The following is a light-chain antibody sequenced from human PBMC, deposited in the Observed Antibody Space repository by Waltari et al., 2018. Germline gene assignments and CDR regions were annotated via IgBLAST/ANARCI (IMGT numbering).Light chain of an antibody. J-gene: IGLJ1*01. CDR3: CSYAGSIFV. CDR2: EAN. V-gene: IGLV2-23*01. CDR1: SNDVGRYNL. Sequence: QSALTQPASVSGSPGQSITISCTGTSNDVGRYNLVPWYQQHPGKAPKLIIYEANKRPSGISNRLSGSKSANTASLTISGLEAEDEAEYYCCSYAGSIFVFGTGTKVTVL.